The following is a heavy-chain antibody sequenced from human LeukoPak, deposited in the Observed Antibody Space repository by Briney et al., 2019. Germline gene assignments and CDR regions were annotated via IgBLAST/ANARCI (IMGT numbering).Heavy chain of an antibody. CDR2: ISGSGGST. Sequence: PGGSLRLSCAASGFTFSSYAMSWVRQAPGKGLEWVSAISGSGGSTYYADSVKGRFTISRDNSENTLCLQMNSLRAEDTAVYYCAKDGPNYDILTGYYRGWFDPWGQGTLVTVSS. CDR1: GFTFSSYA. D-gene: IGHD3-9*01. J-gene: IGHJ5*02. V-gene: IGHV3-23*01. CDR3: AKDGPNYDILTGYYRGWFDP.